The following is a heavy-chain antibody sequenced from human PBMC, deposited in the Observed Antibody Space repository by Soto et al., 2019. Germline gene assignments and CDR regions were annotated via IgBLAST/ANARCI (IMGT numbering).Heavy chain of an antibody. CDR3: ARVRSGTYNAFDL. D-gene: IGHD1-26*01. J-gene: IGHJ3*01. Sequence: QVQLVESGGGLVMPGGSLRLSCAASGFTFSTFSMNWVRQAPGKGLEWVSFLSSESTFISYADSVKGRFTISRDNSKKSLFLQMASLRVEDTAVYYCARVRSGTYNAFDLWGQGTVVTVSS. CDR2: LSSESTFI. V-gene: IGHV3-11*06. CDR1: GFTFSTFS.